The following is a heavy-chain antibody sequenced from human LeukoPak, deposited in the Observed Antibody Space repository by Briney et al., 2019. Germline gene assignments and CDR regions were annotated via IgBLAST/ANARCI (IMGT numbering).Heavy chain of an antibody. J-gene: IGHJ5*02. CDR2: ISGSGGST. CDR3: AKVSIAAAGTHGDWFDP. Sequence: GGSLRLSCAASGFTFSSYAMSWVRQAPGKGLEWVSAISGSGGSTYYADSVKGRFTISRDNSKNTLYLQMNSLRAEDTAVYYCAKVSIAAAGTHGDWFDPWGQGTLVTVSS. V-gene: IGHV3-23*01. D-gene: IGHD6-13*01. CDR1: GFTFSSYA.